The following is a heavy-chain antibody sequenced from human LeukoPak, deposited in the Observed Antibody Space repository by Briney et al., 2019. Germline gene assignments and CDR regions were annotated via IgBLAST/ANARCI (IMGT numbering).Heavy chain of an antibody. Sequence: SETLSLTCTVSGYSISSGYYWGWIRQPPGKGLEWIGSIYHSGSTYYNPSLKSRVTISVDTSKNQFSLKLSSVTAADTAVYYCARGRRYSYGWYYYYMDVWGKGTTVTVSS. J-gene: IGHJ6*03. CDR1: GYSISSGYY. V-gene: IGHV4-38-2*02. D-gene: IGHD5-18*01. CDR2: IYHSGST. CDR3: ARGRRYSYGWYYYYMDV.